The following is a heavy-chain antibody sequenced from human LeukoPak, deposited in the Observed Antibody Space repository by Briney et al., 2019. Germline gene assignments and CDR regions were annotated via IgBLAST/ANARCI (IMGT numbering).Heavy chain of an antibody. CDR1: GFTFSSYS. D-gene: IGHD6-19*01. V-gene: IGHV3-21*01. CDR2: ISSSSSYI. J-gene: IGHJ4*02. Sequence: KPGGSLRLSCAASGFTFSSYSMNWVRQAPGKGLEWVSSISSSSSYIYYADSVKGRFTISRDNAKNSLYLQMNSLRAEDTAVYYCARGIAVAGGTDYWGQGTLVTVSS. CDR3: ARGIAVAGGTDY.